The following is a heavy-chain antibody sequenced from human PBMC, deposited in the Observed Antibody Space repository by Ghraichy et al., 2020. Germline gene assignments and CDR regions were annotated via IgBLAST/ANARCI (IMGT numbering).Heavy chain of an antibody. J-gene: IGHJ4*02. CDR3: ARQVVGTYLDY. Sequence: SETLSLTCTVSGGSISSYYWSWIWQPPGKGLEWIGYIYYSGSTNYNPSLKSRVTISVDTSKNQFSLKLRSVTAADTAVYYCARQVVGTYLDYWGQGTLVTVSS. D-gene: IGHD2-15*01. CDR1: GGSISSYY. CDR2: IYYSGST. V-gene: IGHV4-59*08.